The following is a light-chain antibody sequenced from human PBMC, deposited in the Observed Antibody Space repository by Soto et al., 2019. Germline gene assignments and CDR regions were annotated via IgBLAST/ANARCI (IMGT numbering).Light chain of an antibody. V-gene: IGKV3D-15*01. CDR2: DAS. CDR1: QSVSSY. J-gene: IGKJ1*01. CDR3: QQYNDWLWT. Sequence: VLTQSPGTLSLSPGERATLSCRASQSVSSYLAWYQQKPGQAPRLLIYDASNRATGIPARFSGRGSGTEFTLTITSLQSEDFAVYYCQQYNDWLWTFGQGTKVDIK.